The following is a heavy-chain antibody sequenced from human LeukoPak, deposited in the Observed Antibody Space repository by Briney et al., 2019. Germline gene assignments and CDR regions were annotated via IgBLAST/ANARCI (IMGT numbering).Heavy chain of an antibody. D-gene: IGHD3-22*01. V-gene: IGHV3-23*01. CDR2: ISGSGGST. Sequence: GASVKVSCKASGYTFTSYGISWVRQAPGKGLEWVSAISGSGGSTYYADSVKGRFTISRDNSKNTLYLQMNSLRAEDTAVYYCAKTGYYDSSGYDFDYWGQGTLVTVSS. CDR1: GYTFTSYG. J-gene: IGHJ4*02. CDR3: AKTGYYDSSGYDFDY.